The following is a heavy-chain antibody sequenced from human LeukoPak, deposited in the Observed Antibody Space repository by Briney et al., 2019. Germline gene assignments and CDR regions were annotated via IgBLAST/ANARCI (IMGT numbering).Heavy chain of an antibody. CDR1: GFTCSDYY. J-gene: IGHJ6*03. D-gene: IGHD3-16*01. V-gene: IGHV3-11*04. CDR2: IKGIGPTT. Sequence: GGSLRLSCAASGFTCSDYYMSWIRQAPGKGLEWVSTIKGIGPTTYYADSLKGRFTISRDNAKNSLFLQMSSLRADDTAIYYCARAGELRYMDVWGKGTAVTVSS. CDR3: ARAGELRYMDV.